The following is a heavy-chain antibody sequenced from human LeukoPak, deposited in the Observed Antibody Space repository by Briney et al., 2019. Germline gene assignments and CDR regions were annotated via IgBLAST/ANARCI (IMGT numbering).Heavy chain of an antibody. J-gene: IGHJ4*02. CDR1: GGSFSGYY. CDR3: ARGWGRNYYDSSGYIDY. D-gene: IGHD3-22*01. Sequence: PSETLSLTCAVYGGSFSGYYWSWIRQPPGKGLEWIGEINRSGSTNYNPSLKSRVTISVDTSKNQFSLKLSSVTAADTAVYYCARGWGRNYYDSSGYIDYWGQGTLVTVSS. V-gene: IGHV4-34*01. CDR2: INRSGST.